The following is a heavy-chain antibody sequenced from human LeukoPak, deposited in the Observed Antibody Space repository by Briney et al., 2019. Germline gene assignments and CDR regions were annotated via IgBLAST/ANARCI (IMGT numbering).Heavy chain of an antibody. CDR1: GFTFSSYG. J-gene: IGHJ6*03. CDR2: IRYDGSNK. V-gene: IGHV3-30*02. D-gene: IGHD2-8*02. Sequence: GGSLRLSCAASGFTFSSYGMHWVRQAPGKGLEWVAFIRYDGSNKYYADSVKGRFTISRDNSKNTLYLQMNSLRAEDTAVYYCVKGYGWVASYYYYYMDVWGKGTTVTISS. CDR3: VKGYGWVASYYYYYMDV.